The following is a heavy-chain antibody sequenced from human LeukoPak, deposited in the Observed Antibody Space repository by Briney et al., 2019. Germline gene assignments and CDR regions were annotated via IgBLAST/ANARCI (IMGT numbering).Heavy chain of an antibody. CDR3: ARVTYCYGSGSLLDY. CDR2: IYYSGST. CDR1: GGSISSGGYY. J-gene: IGHJ4*02. V-gene: IGHV4-31*03. Sequence: PSETLSLTCTVSGGSISSGGYYWSWIRQHPGKGLEWIGYIYYSGSTYYNPSLKSRVTISVDTSKNQFSLKLSSVTAADTAVYYCARVTYCYGSGSLLDYWGQGTLVTVSS. D-gene: IGHD3-10*01.